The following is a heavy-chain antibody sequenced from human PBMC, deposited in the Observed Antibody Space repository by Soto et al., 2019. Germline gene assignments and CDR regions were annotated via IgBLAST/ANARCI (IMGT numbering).Heavy chain of an antibody. CDR2: IYYSGST. CDR3: AAGRHIWSGYYTRLYYFDY. D-gene: IGHD3-3*01. CDR1: GGSISSSSYY. V-gene: IGHV4-39*01. J-gene: IGHJ4*02. Sequence: SETLSLTCTVSGGSISSSSYYWGWIRQPPGKGLEWIGSIYYSGSTYYNPSLKSRVTISVDTSKNQFSLKLSSVTAADTAVYYCAAGRHIWSGYYTRLYYFDYWGQGTLVTVSS.